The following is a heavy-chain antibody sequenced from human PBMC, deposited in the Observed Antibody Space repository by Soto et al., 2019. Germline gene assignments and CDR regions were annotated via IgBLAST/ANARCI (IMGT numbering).Heavy chain of an antibody. J-gene: IGHJ4*02. CDR3: AKDQASGQGSFDS. CDR1: GFTFNIYG. CDR2: ISYDGSNQ. V-gene: IGHV3-30*18. Sequence: WGSLRLSCAASGFTFNIYGMHLVRQSPDKGLEWVALISYDGSNQYYADSVKGRFTISRDNSKNTLFLQMNSLRADDTAVYYCAKDQASGQGSFDSWGQGTLVTVSS.